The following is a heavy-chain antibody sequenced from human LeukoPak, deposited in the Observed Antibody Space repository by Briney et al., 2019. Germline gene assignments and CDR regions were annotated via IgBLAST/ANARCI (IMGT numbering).Heavy chain of an antibody. CDR1: GYSFTSYW. J-gene: IGHJ3*02. D-gene: IGHD7-27*01. CDR3: ATPLDFGLTGMNAFDI. V-gene: IGHV5-51*01. CDR2: IYPGDSDT. Sequence: GESLKISYKDSGYSFTSYWIGWVRQIPGKGLEWMGIIYPGDSDTKYSPSFQGQVTISADKSISTAYLQWSSLKASDTATYYCATPLDFGLTGMNAFDIWGQGTMVTVSS.